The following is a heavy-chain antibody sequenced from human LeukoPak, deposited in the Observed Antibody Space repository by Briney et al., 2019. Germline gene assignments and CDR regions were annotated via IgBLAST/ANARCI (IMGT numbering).Heavy chain of an antibody. D-gene: IGHD2-21*02. J-gene: IGHJ4*02. V-gene: IGHV1-69*13. Sequence: GGSVKVSCKASGGTFSSYAISWVRQAPGQGLEWMGGIIPIFGTANYAQKFQGRVTITADESTSTAYMELSSLRSEDTAVYYCARGTAYCGGDCYSRHFDYWGQGTLVTVSS. CDR1: GGTFSSYA. CDR2: IIPIFGTA. CDR3: ARGTAYCGGDCYSRHFDY.